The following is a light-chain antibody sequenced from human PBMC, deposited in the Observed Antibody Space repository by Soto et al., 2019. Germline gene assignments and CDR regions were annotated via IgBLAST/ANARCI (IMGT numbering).Light chain of an antibody. CDR2: KAS. V-gene: IGKV1-5*03. Sequence: DIQMTQSPSTLSASVGDRVTLTCRASQSISSWLAWYQQKPGKAPKLLIYKASSLESGVPSRFSGSGSGTEFTLTISSLQPDDFATYYCQQYNSYSPEYTFGQGTKLEIK. CDR3: QQYNSYSPEYT. CDR1: QSISSW. J-gene: IGKJ2*01.